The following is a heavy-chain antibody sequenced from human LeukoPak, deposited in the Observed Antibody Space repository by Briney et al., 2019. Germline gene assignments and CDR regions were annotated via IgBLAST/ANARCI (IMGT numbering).Heavy chain of an antibody. CDR3: ARDLSGIAGYTYGRGIDY. J-gene: IGHJ4*02. V-gene: IGHV3-11*04. D-gene: IGHD5-18*01. CDR2: ITNSGSTI. CDR1: GFTFSDYY. Sequence: GGSLRLSCAASGFTFSDYYMSWIRQAPGKGLEWVSYITNSGSTIYYADSVKGRFTISRDNAKNSLYLQMNSLRAEDTAVYYCARDLSGIAGYTYGRGIDYWGQGTLVTVSS.